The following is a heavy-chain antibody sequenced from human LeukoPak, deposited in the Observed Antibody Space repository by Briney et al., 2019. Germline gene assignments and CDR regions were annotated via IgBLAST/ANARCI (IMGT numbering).Heavy chain of an antibody. CDR1: GDSITSGGDY. Sequence: SETLSLSCTVSGDSITSGGDYWGWIRQHPGKGLEWIGDIYYTWSTNYNPSLQDQLIISQDTSKSQNSLKLDSVTAADTAVYYCARDVEHWGQGTLVSVSS. CDR2: IYYTWST. V-gene: IGHV4-31*01. CDR3: ARDVEH. J-gene: IGHJ1*01. D-gene: IGHD2-15*01.